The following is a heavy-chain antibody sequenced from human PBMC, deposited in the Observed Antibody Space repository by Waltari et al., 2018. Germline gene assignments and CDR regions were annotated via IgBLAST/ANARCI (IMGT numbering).Heavy chain of an antibody. J-gene: IGHJ4*02. V-gene: IGHV3-66*01. D-gene: IGHD3-10*01. CDR1: GFTVSSNY. Sequence: EVQLVESGGGLVQPGGSLRLSCAASGFTVSSNYMSCVRQAPGKGLEWVSVIYSGGSTYYADSVKGRFTISRDNSKNTLYLQMNSLRAEDTAVYYCARANYGSGSYPFDYWGQGTLVTVSS. CDR2: IYSGGST. CDR3: ARANYGSGSYPFDY.